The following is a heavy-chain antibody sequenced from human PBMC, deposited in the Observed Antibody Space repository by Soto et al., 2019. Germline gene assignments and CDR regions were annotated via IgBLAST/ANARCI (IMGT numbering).Heavy chain of an antibody. Sequence: VQLVQSGAEVKKSGSSVKVSCKASGGTFSNYAFTWVRQAPGRGLEWMGGIIPVFGTTNYAQIFQDRVTITADASTNTAYMELKSLTFEDTANYYCAGATGRDILTHYLANWGQGTLITVSS. D-gene: IGHD3-9*01. CDR2: IIPVFGTT. V-gene: IGHV1-69*12. CDR1: GGTFSNYA. CDR3: AGATGRDILTHYLAN. J-gene: IGHJ4*02.